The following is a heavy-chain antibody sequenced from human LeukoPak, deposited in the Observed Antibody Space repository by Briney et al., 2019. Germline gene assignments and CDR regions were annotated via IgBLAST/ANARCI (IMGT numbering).Heavy chain of an antibody. CDR2: ISGSGGST. J-gene: IGHJ4*02. CDR1: GFTFSSYA. Sequence: PGGSQRLSCAASGFTFSSYAMSWVRQAPGKGLEWVSAISGSGGSTYYADSVKGRFTISRDNSKNTLYLQMNSLRAEDTAVYYCAKGHGPVVVVAAGIDYWGQGTLVTVSS. V-gene: IGHV3-23*01. CDR3: AKGHGPVVVVAAGIDY. D-gene: IGHD2-15*01.